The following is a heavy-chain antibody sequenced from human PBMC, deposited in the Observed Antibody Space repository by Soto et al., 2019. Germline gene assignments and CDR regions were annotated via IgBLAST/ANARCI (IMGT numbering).Heavy chain of an antibody. J-gene: IGHJ6*03. Sequence: QVPLVQSGAEVKKPGASVKVSCKASGYTFTSYGISWVRQAPGQGLEWMGWISAYNGNTNYAQKLQGRVTMTTDTSTSTAYMELWSLRSDVTAVYYCASVKGWAAGGYYYYMDVWGKVTTVTVSS. CDR2: ISAYNGNT. V-gene: IGHV1-18*01. CDR3: ASVKGWAAGGYYYYMDV. D-gene: IGHD6-13*01. CDR1: GYTFTSYG.